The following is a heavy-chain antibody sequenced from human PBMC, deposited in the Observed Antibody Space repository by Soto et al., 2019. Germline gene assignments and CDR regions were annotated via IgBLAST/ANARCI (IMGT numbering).Heavy chain of an antibody. Sequence: QVQLQESGPGLVKPSETLSLTCTVSGGSISSYYWSWIRQTPGKGLEWIGSIYYSGSTNYNPSLKSRVTRSVDTSKNKFSLKLSSVTAADTAVYYCAVEIAVAYNWFDPWGQGTLVTVSS. CDR3: AVEIAVAYNWFDP. V-gene: IGHV4-59*01. J-gene: IGHJ5*02. D-gene: IGHD6-19*01. CDR2: IYYSGST. CDR1: GGSISSYY.